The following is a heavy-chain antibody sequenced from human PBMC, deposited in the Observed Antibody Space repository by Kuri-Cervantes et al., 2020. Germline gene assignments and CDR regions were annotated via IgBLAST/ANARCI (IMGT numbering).Heavy chain of an antibody. CDR1: GYSFTSYW. CDR2: IYPGDSDT. J-gene: IGHJ3*02. V-gene: IGHV5-51*01. D-gene: IGHD3-22*01. CDR3: ARQSWADSSGYYYSGIKEENAFDI. Sequence: GGSLRLSCKGSGYSFTSYWIGWVRQMPGKGLEWMGIIYPGDSDTRYSPTFQGQVTISADKSISTAYLQWSSLKASDTAMYYCARQSWADSSGYYYSGIKEENAFDIWGQGTKVTVSS.